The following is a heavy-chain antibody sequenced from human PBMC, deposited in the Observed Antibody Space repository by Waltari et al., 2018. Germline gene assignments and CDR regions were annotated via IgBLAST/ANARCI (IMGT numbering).Heavy chain of an antibody. CDR3: ASSRRQLETGAFDI. V-gene: IGHV1-3*01. Sequence: QVQLVQSGAEVTNPGASVQVSCKASGYTFTSYAMHSVRQAPGQRLEWMGWINAGNCNTKYSQKFQGRVTITRDTSASTAYMELSSLRSEDTAVYYCASSRRQLETGAFDIWGQGTMVTVSS. CDR1: GYTFTSYA. D-gene: IGHD1-1*01. J-gene: IGHJ3*02. CDR2: INAGNCNT.